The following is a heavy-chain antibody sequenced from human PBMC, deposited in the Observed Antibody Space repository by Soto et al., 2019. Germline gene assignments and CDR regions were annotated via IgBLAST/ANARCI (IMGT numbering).Heavy chain of an antibody. D-gene: IGHD6-19*01. Sequence: QVQLVQSGAEVKKPGSSVKVSCKASGGTFSRYTISWVRQAPGQGLEWMGGIIPMFGTANYAQKFQGRVTIIADESTSTVYMELSSLRSEDTAVFYCASSGIAVAGSRYYYNGMDVWGQGTTVTVSS. CDR2: IIPMFGTA. CDR1: GGTFSRYT. V-gene: IGHV1-69*01. J-gene: IGHJ6*02. CDR3: ASSGIAVAGSRYYYNGMDV.